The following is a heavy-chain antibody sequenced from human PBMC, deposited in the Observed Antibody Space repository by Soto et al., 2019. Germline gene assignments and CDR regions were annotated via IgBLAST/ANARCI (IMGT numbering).Heavy chain of an antibody. CDR1: GYTFTSYD. CDR3: ARGLFPPSYGSGSYSGYYYYGMDV. Sequence: PGASVKVSCKASGYTFTSYDINWVRQATGQGLEWMGWMNPNSGNTGYAQKFQGRVTMTRNTSISTAYMELSSLRSEDTAVYYCARGLFPPSYGSGSYSGYYYYGMDVWGQGTTVTVSS. J-gene: IGHJ6*02. V-gene: IGHV1-8*01. D-gene: IGHD3-10*01. CDR2: MNPNSGNT.